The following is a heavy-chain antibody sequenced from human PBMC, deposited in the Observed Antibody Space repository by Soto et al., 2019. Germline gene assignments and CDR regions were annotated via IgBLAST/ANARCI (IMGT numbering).Heavy chain of an antibody. CDR3: AKDLGTADWE. Sequence: QVQLVESGGGVVQPGRSLRLSCAASGFTFSSYGMHWVRQAPGKGLEWVAVISYDGSNKYYADSVKGRFTISRDNSTNTLYLQMNSLRAEDTAVYYCAKDLGTADWEWGQGTLVTVSS. D-gene: IGHD3-9*01. V-gene: IGHV3-30*18. J-gene: IGHJ4*02. CDR1: GFTFSSYG. CDR2: ISYDGSNK.